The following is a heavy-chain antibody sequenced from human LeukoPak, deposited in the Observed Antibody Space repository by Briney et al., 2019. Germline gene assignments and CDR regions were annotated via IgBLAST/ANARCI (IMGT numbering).Heavy chain of an antibody. CDR1: GGTFSSYA. D-gene: IGHD2/OR15-2a*01. CDR2: IIPILGIA. J-gene: IGHJ4*02. V-gene: IGHV1-69*04. Sequence: SVKVSCKASGGTFSSYAISWVRQAPGQGLEWMGRIIPILGIANYAQKFQGRVTITADKSTSTAYMELSSLRSEDTAVYYCARVGNSVSYFDYWGQGTLVTVSS. CDR3: ARVGNSVSYFDY.